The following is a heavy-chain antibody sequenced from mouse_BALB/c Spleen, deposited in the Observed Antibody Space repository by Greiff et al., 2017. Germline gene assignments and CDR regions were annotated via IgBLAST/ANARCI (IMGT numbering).Heavy chain of an antibody. D-gene: IGHD1-2*01. CDR2: IRNKANGYTT. Sequence: EVQVVESGGGLVQPGGSLRLSCATSGFTFTDYYMSWVRQPPGKALEWLGFIRNKANGYTTEYSASVKGRFTISRDNSQSILYLQMNTLRAEDSATYYCARDKDYYGLFDYWGQGTTLTVSS. J-gene: IGHJ2*01. CDR1: GFTFTDYY. CDR3: ARDKDYYGLFDY. V-gene: IGHV7-3*02.